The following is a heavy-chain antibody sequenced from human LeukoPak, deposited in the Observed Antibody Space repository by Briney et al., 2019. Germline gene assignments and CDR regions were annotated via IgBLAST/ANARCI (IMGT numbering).Heavy chain of an antibody. CDR3: AREGRSRTNTGGDLDY. Sequence: PGGSLRLSCAASGFTFSNAWMSWVRQAPGKGLEWIGEIDHSGRTNYNPSLNSRVSMSVDTSTNQFSLRLRSVTAADTAVYYCAREGRSRTNTGGDLDYWGQGTLVTVSS. CDR1: GFTFSNAW. CDR2: IDHSGRT. V-gene: IGHV4-34*01. J-gene: IGHJ4*02. D-gene: IGHD3-16*01.